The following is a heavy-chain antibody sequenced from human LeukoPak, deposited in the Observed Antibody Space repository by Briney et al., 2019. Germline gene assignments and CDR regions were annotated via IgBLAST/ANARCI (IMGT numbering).Heavy chain of an antibody. V-gene: IGHV3-30*18. J-gene: IGHJ4*02. D-gene: IGHD3-9*01. CDR1: GFTFSSYG. CDR3: AKVLRYFDWLPPFDY. Sequence: PGRSLRLSCAASGFTFSSYGMHWVRQAPGKGLEWVAVISYDGSNKYYADSVKGRFTISRDNSKSTLYLQMNSLRAEDTAVYYCAKVLRYFDWLPPFDYWGQGTLVTVSS. CDR2: ISYDGSNK.